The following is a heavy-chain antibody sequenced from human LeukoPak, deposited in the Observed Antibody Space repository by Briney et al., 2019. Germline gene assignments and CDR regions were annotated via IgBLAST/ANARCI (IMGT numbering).Heavy chain of an antibody. CDR2: IRYDGSNK. V-gene: IGHV3-30*02. CDR3: AKDNYDSSGYLRSFDY. D-gene: IGHD3-22*01. J-gene: IGHJ4*02. CDR1: GFTFSSYG. Sequence: GGSLRLSCAASGFTFSSYGMHWVRQAPGKGLEWVAFIRYDGSNKYYADPVKGRFTISRDNSKNTLYLQMNSLRAEDTAVYYCAKDNYDSSGYLRSFDYWGQGTLVTVSS.